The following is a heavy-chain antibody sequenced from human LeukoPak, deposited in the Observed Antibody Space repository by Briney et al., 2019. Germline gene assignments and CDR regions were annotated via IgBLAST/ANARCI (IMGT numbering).Heavy chain of an antibody. D-gene: IGHD3-22*01. J-gene: IGHJ4*02. V-gene: IGHV3-43*02. CDR2: TSGDGGST. CDR3: AKDYYDSSGYDYLPGG. Sequence: PGGSLRLSCAASGFTFDDYAMHWVRQAPGKGLEWVSLTSGDGGSTYYADSVKGRFTISRDNSKNSLYLQMNSLRTEDTALYYCAKDYYDSSGYDYLPGGWGQGTLVTVSS. CDR1: GFTFDDYA.